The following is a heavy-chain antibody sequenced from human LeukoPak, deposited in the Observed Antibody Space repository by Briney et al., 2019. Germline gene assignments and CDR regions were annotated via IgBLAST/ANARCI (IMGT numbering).Heavy chain of an antibody. CDR3: ARGVMTTVTTSVDY. D-gene: IGHD4-17*01. Sequence: PSETLSLTCAVSGGSISSGGYSWSWIRQPPGKGLEWIGYIYHSGSTYYNPSLKSRVTISVDRSKNQFSLKLSSVTAADTAVYYCARGVMTTVTTSVDYWGQGTLVTVSS. CDR1: GGSISSGGYS. J-gene: IGHJ4*02. V-gene: IGHV4-30-2*01. CDR2: IYHSGST.